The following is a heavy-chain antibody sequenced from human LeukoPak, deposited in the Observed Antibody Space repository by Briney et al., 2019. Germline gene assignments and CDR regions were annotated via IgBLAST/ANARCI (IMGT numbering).Heavy chain of an antibody. Sequence: GGSLRLSCAASGFTFSSYAMSWVRQAPGKGLEWVSAISGSGGSTYYADSVKGRFTISRDNSKNTPYLQMNSLRAEDTAVYYCAKDLWEAGAPDAFDIWGQGTMVTVSS. J-gene: IGHJ3*02. CDR1: GFTFSSYA. V-gene: IGHV3-23*01. D-gene: IGHD2/OR15-2a*01. CDR2: ISGSGGST. CDR3: AKDLWEAGAPDAFDI.